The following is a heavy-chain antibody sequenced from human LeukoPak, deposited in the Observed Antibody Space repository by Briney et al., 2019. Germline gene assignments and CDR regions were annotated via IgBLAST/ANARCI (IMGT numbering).Heavy chain of an antibody. CDR3: ARAVVPPATWFDP. CDR2: ITAYNDNT. D-gene: IGHD4-23*01. CDR1: GYTFTSYG. V-gene: IGHV1-18*01. Sequence: GASVKVSCKASGYTFTSYGISWVRQAPGQGLEWMGWITAYNDNTNYAQKLQGRVTMTTDSSTSTAYMELRSLRSDDTAVYYCARAVVPPATWFDPWGQGTLVTVSS. J-gene: IGHJ5*02.